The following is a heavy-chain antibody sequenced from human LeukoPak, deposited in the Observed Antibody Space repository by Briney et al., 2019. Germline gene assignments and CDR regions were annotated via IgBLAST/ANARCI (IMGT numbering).Heavy chain of an antibody. V-gene: IGHV5-51*01. CDR1: GYSFTSYW. J-gene: IGHJ6*03. CDR2: IYPGDSDT. Sequence: GESLKISCKGSGYSFTSYWIGWVRQMPGKGLEWMGIIYPGDSDTRYSPSFQGQVTISADKSISTAYLQWSSLKASDTAMYYCARTPGGDIAAAEEGYYYYMDVWGKGTTVTVSS. D-gene: IGHD6-13*01. CDR3: ARTPGGDIAAAEEGYYYYMDV.